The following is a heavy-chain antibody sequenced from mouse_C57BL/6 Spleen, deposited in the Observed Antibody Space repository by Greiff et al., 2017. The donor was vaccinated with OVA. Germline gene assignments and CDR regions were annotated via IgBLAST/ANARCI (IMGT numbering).Heavy chain of an antibody. CDR2: FHPYNDDT. V-gene: IGHV1-47*01. J-gene: IGHJ4*01. D-gene: IGHD2-4*01. CDR1: GYTFTTYS. CDR3: ARAGYYDYGAMDY. Sequence: VQLVESGAELAKPGASVKLSCKASGYTFTTYSMEWMKQNHGKSLEWIGNFHPYNDDTKYNEKFKGKATLTVEKSSSTVYFELRRLTADDSAVYYCARAGYYDYGAMDYWGQGTSVTVSS.